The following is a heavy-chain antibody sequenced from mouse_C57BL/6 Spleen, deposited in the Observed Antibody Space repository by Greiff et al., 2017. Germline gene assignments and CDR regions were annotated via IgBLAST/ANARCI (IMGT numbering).Heavy chain of an antibody. J-gene: IGHJ1*03. CDR3: ARDYYGSSDWYFDV. CDR2: IYPGDGDT. V-gene: IGHV1-82*01. CDR1: GYAFSSSW. Sequence: QVQLPQSGPELVKPGASVKISCKASGYAFSSSWMNWVKQRPGKGLEWIGRIYPGDGDTNYNGKFKGKATLTADKSSRTAYMQLSSLTSDDSAVYFCARDYYGSSDWYFDVGGTGTTVTVSS. D-gene: IGHD1-1*01.